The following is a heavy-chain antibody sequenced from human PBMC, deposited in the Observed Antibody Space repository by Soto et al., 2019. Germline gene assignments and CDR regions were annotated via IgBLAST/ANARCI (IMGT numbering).Heavy chain of an antibody. CDR1: GFHFSSYA. D-gene: IGHD1-26*01. Sequence: EVQLLESGGGLVQPGGSLTLLCAASGFHFSSYAMRWVRQAPAKGLGWVSAISGSGDSTYYAHSVKGCFTITRDNSKNTLYLQMTRLRAEDKAVYYCARRGSGSDYDYWGQGTLVTVSS. CDR3: ARRGSGSDYDY. J-gene: IGHJ4*02. V-gene: IGHV3-23*01. CDR2: ISGSGDST.